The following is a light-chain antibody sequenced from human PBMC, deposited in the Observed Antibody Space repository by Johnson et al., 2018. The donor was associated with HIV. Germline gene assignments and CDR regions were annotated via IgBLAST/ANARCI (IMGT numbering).Light chain of an antibody. Sequence: QSVLTQPPSVSAAPGQRVTISCSGSSSDIGDNFVSWYQQFPGAAPKLLIFDNNKRPSGIPDRFSASKSGTSATLGITGLQTGDEADYYCGTWDSSLSGVFGTGTAVTVL. J-gene: IGLJ1*01. V-gene: IGLV1-51*01. CDR3: GTWDSSLSGV. CDR2: DNN. CDR1: SSDIGDNF.